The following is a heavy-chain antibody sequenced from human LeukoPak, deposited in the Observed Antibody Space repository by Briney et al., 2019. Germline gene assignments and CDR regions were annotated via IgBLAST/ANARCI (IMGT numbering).Heavy chain of an antibody. V-gene: IGHV1-2*02. J-gene: IGHJ6*02. D-gene: IGHD2-15*01. CDR3: AREGVVVAATRYYGMDV. CDR1: GYTFTGYY. CDR2: INPNSGGT. Sequence: ASVKVSCKASGYTFTGYYMHWVRQAPGQGLEWMGWINPNSGGTNYAQKFQGRVTMTRNTSISTAYMELSSLRSEDTAVYYCAREGVVVAATRYYGMDVWGQGTTVTVSS.